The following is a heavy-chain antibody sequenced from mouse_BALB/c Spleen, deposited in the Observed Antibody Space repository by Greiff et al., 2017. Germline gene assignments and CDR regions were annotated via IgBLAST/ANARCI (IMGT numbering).Heavy chain of an antibody. CDR3: APLYGNYSFDY. Sequence: QVQLQQSGAELMKPGASVKISCKATGYTFSSYWIEWVKQRPGHGLEWIGEILPGSGSTNYNEKFKGKATFTADTSSNTAYMQLSSLTSEDSAVYYCAPLYGNYSFDYWGQGTTLTVSS. CDR1: GYTFSSYW. V-gene: IGHV1-9*01. CDR2: ILPGSGST. J-gene: IGHJ2*01. D-gene: IGHD2-1*01.